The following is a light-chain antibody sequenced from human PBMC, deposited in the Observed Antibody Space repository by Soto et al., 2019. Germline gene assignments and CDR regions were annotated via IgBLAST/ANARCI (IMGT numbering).Light chain of an antibody. Sequence: QSALTQPASVSGSPGQSITISCTGTSSDVGSYNLVSWYQQHPGKAPKLMIYEVSKRPSGVSNRFSGSKSGNTASLTISGLQAEDEADYYCCSYAGSLWVFGGGTKATVL. V-gene: IGLV2-23*02. J-gene: IGLJ3*02. CDR2: EVS. CDR1: SSDVGSYNL. CDR3: CSYAGSLWV.